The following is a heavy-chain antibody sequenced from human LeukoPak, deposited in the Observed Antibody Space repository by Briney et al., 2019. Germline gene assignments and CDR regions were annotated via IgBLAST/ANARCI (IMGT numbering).Heavy chain of an antibody. V-gene: IGHV4-59*01. CDR2: IYYSGST. J-gene: IGHJ5*02. CDR3: AREIDYSYGCSWFDP. D-gene: IGHD5-18*01. Sequence: SETLSLTCTVSGGSISPYYWSWIRQPPGKELKRIGYIYYSGSTNYNPSLKSRVTISVDTSKNQFSLKLSSVTAADTDVYYCAREIDYSYGCSWFDPWGQGTLVTVSS. CDR1: GGSISPYY.